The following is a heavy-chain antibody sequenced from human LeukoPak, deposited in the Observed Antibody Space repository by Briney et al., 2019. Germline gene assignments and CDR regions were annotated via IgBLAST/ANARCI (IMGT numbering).Heavy chain of an antibody. Sequence: PGGSLRLSCAASGFTFSSYGMHWVRQAPGEGLEWVAVIWYDGSNKYYADSVKGRFTISRDNSKNTLYLQMNSLRAEDTAVYYCARGYCSGGSCPVQYYFDYWGQGTLVTVSS. J-gene: IGHJ4*02. CDR2: IWYDGSNK. CDR1: GFTFSSYG. V-gene: IGHV3-33*01. D-gene: IGHD2-15*01. CDR3: ARGYCSGGSCPVQYYFDY.